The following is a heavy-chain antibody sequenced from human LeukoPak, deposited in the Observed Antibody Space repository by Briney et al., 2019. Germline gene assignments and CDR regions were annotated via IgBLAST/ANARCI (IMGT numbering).Heavy chain of an antibody. CDR1: GYTFTSYD. Sequence: GASVKVSCKASGYTFTSYDINWVRQATGQGLEWMGWMNPNSGNTGYAQKFQGRVTMTRNTSISTAYMELSSLRSEDTAVYYCARDISIVGASTADYWGQGTLVTVSS. V-gene: IGHV1-8*01. CDR3: ARDISIVGASTADY. CDR2: MNPNSGNT. J-gene: IGHJ4*02. D-gene: IGHD1-26*01.